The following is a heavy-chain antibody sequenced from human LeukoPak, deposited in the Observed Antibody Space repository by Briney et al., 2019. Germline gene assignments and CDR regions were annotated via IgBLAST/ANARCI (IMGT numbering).Heavy chain of an antibody. D-gene: IGHD5-24*01. J-gene: IGHJ4*02. V-gene: IGHV1-69*13. CDR3: ARGDGYNYVDY. CDR1: GYTFTHSY. Sequence: ASVKVSCTTSGYTFTHSYIHWVRQAPGQGLEWMGGIIPIFGTANYAQKFQGRVTITADESTSTAYMELSSLRSEDTAVYYCARGDGYNYVDYWGQGTLVTVSS. CDR2: IIPIFGTA.